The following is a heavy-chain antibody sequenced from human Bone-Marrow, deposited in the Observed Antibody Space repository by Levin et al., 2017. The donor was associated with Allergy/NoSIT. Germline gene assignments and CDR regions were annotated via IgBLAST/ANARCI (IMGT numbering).Heavy chain of an antibody. V-gene: IGHV3-7*01. J-gene: IGHJ4*02. CDR1: GFMFGSSW. CDR3: AKGGGSGWPFDY. D-gene: IGHD6-19*01. Sequence: PGGSLRLSCAASGFMFGSSWMGWVRQAPGKGLEWVANINPEGSEENYMESVKGRFTISRDNTKNSLSLQMNSLRDEDIAVYYCAKGGGSGWPFDYWGQGNLVTVSS. CDR2: INPEGSEE.